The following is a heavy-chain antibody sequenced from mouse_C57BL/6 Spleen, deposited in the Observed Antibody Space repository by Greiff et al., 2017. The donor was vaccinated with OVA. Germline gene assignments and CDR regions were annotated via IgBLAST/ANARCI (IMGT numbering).Heavy chain of an antibody. Sequence: VQLQQPGTELVKPGASVKLSCKASGYTFTSYWMHWVKQRPGQGLEWIGNINPSNGGTNYNEKFKSKATLTVDKSSSTAYMQLSSLTSEDSAVYYCASPPIYYYGSSPWFAYWGQGTLVTVSA. CDR3: ASPPIYYYGSSPWFAY. CDR2: INPSNGGT. D-gene: IGHD1-1*01. J-gene: IGHJ3*01. CDR1: GYTFTSYW. V-gene: IGHV1-53*01.